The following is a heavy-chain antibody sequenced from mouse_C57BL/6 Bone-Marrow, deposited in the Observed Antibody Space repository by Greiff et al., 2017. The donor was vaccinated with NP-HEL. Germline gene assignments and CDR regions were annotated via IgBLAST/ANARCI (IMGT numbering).Heavy chain of an antibody. CDR3: ARQIYDGYYHYFDY. V-gene: IGHV5-2*01. D-gene: IGHD2-3*01. CDR1: EYEFPSHD. CDR2: INSDGGRT. Sequence: EVQGVESGGGLVQPGESLKLSCESNEYEFPSHDMSWVRKTPEKRLELVAAINSDGGRTYYPDTMERRFIISRDNTKKTLYLQMSSLRSEDTALYYCARQIYDGYYHYFDYWGQGTTLTVSS. J-gene: IGHJ2*01.